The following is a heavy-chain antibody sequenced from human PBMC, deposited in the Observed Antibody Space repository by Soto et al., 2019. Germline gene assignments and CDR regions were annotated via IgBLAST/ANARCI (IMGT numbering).Heavy chain of an antibody. V-gene: IGHV3-74*01. Sequence: EVQLVESGGGLVQPGGSLRLSCVASGLTFSNYWMHWVRQVPGKGLVWVSRLDSDGSGTSYADFVNGRFSISRDNAKNTLYLEMNCLRAEDTAVYYCGSVFEYWGQGALVTVSS. CDR3: GSVFEY. J-gene: IGHJ4*02. CDR2: LDSDGSGT. D-gene: IGHD3-10*02. CDR1: GLTFSNYW.